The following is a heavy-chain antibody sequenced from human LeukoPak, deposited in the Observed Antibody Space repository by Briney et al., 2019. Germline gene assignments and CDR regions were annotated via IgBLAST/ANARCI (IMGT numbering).Heavy chain of an antibody. Sequence: PSETLSLTCAVYGGSISSYYWSWIRQPPGKGLEWIGYIYYSGSTNYNPSLKSRVTISVDTSKNQFSLKLSSVTAADTAVYYCARTIVGATPYYFDYWGQGTLVTVSS. CDR2: IYYSGST. D-gene: IGHD1-26*01. J-gene: IGHJ4*02. V-gene: IGHV4-59*01. CDR1: GGSISSYY. CDR3: ARTIVGATPYYFDY.